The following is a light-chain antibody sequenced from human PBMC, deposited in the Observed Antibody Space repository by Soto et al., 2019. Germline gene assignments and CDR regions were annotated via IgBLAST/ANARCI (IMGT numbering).Light chain of an antibody. CDR2: EAS. Sequence: IQITQPPSPLAPPVEDRATTTSRASQNINSWLAWYQQKPGQAPNLLIYEASSLESGAPPRFSGSGSATESTLTISSLQPDDFATYYCQQYNSSWGTFGQGTKVDIK. CDR1: QNINSW. V-gene: IGKV1-5*03. J-gene: IGKJ1*01. CDR3: QQYNSSWGT.